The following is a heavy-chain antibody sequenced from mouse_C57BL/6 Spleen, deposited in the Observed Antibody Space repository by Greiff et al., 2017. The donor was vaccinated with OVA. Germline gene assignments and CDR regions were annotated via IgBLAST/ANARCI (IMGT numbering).Heavy chain of an antibody. Sequence: QVQLKQPGAELVKPGASVKLSCKASGYTFTSYWMHWVKQRPGRGLEWIGRIDPNSGGTKYNEKFKSKATLTVDKPSSTAYMQLRSLTSEDSAVYYCARPFYSGFAYWGQGTLVTVSA. D-gene: IGHD2-1*01. V-gene: IGHV1-72*01. CDR2: IDPNSGGT. CDR3: ARPFYSGFAY. J-gene: IGHJ3*01. CDR1: GYTFTSYW.